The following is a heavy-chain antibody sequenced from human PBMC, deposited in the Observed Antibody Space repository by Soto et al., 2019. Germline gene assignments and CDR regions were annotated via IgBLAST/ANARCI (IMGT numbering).Heavy chain of an antibody. J-gene: IGHJ3*02. CDR3: ARDIFCGRDSCYSFTLDI. CDR1: GFTFSSYW. V-gene: IGHV3-7*01. Sequence: EVQLVESGGGLVQPGGSLRLFCAASGFTFSSYWMSWVRQAPGKGLEWVANIKQDGSEKYYVDSVKGRFTISRDNAKNSRYLQMNRLRAEDTAVYYCARDIFCGRDSCYSFTLDIWGEETMDTVTT. D-gene: IGHD2-15*01. CDR2: IKQDGSEK.